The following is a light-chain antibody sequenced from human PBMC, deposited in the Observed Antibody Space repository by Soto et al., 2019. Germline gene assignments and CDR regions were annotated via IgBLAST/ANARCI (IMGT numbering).Light chain of an antibody. CDR3: QQYDNRPLT. V-gene: IGKV1-33*01. CDR2: DAS. Sequence: DIQMTQSLSSLSASLGDRVTITCQASQDIKNYLNWYQQKSGKAPKLLIYDASDLETGVPSRFSGSGSGTDFTFTINSLQPEDIATYYCQQYDNRPLTFGGGTKVDIK. CDR1: QDIKNY. J-gene: IGKJ4*01.